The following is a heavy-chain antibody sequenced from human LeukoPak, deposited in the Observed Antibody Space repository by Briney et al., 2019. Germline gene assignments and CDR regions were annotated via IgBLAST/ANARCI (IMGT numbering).Heavy chain of an antibody. CDR3: SRQGYTASYYFLDY. CDR2: IYTTGAT. V-gene: IGHV4-4*07. J-gene: IGHJ4*02. Sequence: PSETLSLSCTASGCTIRSYFMSWVRQPPGKGLEWIGRIYTTGATFYNPSPKTRLTMSTNTSKNHISLRLTHILTADTAVSYWSRQGYTASYYFLDYWSKGTLVTVSS. D-gene: IGHD1-26*01. CDR1: GCTIRSYF.